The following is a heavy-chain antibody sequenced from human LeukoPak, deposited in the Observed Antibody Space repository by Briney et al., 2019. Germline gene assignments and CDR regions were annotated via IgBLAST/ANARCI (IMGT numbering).Heavy chain of an antibody. Sequence: GGSLRLSCAASGFNFDGNAMHWVRHVPGKGLEWVSGISWDSANIGYADSMKGRFTISRDNTKDSLYLQMNSLRAEDTALYYCAKESSVYCTDGVCSLDFWGQGALVTVSS. D-gene: IGHD2-8*01. V-gene: IGHV3-9*01. CDR1: GFNFDGNA. CDR3: AKESSVYCTDGVCSLDF. J-gene: IGHJ4*02. CDR2: ISWDSANI.